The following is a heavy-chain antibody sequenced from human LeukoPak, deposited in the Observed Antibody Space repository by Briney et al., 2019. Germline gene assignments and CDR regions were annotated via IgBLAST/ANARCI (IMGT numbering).Heavy chain of an antibody. V-gene: IGHV3-23*01. J-gene: IGHJ4*02. CDR2: ISGSGGST. D-gene: IGHD3-22*01. CDR1: GFTFSSYA. CDR3: ARSERITMIVVVYDY. Sequence: GSLRLSCAASGFTFSSYAMSWVRQAPGKGLEWVSAISGSGGSTYYADSVKGRFTISRDNSKNTLYLQMNSLRAEDTAVYYCARSERITMIVVVYDYWGQGTLVTVSS.